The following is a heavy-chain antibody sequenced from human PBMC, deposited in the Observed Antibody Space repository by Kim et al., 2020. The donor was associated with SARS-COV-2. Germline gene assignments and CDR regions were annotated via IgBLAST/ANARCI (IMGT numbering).Heavy chain of an antibody. J-gene: IGHJ4*02. Sequence: SLRLSCAASGFTFDDYAMHWVRQAPGKGLEWVSGISWNSGSIGYADSVKGRFTISRDNAKNSLYLQMNSLRAEDTALYYCAKEGGYSYGRGKNGGTFDYWGQGTLVTVSS. D-gene: IGHD5-18*01. CDR2: ISWNSGSI. CDR3: AKEGGYSYGRGKNGGTFDY. CDR1: GFTFDDYA. V-gene: IGHV3-9*01.